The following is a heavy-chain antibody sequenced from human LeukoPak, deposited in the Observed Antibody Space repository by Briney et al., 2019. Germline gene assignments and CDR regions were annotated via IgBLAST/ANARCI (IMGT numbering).Heavy chain of an antibody. V-gene: IGHV3-23*01. CDR3: HLWFGYPLLIY. D-gene: IGHD3-10*01. J-gene: IGHJ4*02. CDR1: GVPFSSYA. Sequence: PGGSLRLSCAASGVPFSSYAMNWVRQAPGKGLEGLAGINGSGGNTYYADSVTGPLTISHDTSTNPLYLQVNSLRVDDTAVYYCHLWFGYPLLIYWGQGTLLPLSS. CDR2: INGSGGNT.